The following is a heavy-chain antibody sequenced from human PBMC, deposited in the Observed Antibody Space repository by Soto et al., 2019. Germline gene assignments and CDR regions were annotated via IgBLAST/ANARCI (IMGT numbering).Heavy chain of an antibody. Sequence: QVQLVQSGAEVKKPGASVKVSCKASGYTFTCYYMHWVRQAPGQGLEWMGIINPSGGSTSYAQKFQGRVTMTRDTSTSTVYMELSSLRSEDTAVYYCARDGSRGGYCISTSCSGSIDYWGQGTLVTVSS. CDR1: GYTFTCYY. V-gene: IGHV1-46*01. J-gene: IGHJ4*02. CDR2: INPSGGST. CDR3: ARDGSRGGYCISTSCSGSIDY. D-gene: IGHD2-2*01.